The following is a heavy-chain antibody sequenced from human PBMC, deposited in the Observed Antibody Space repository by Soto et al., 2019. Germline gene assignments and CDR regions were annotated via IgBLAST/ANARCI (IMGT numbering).Heavy chain of an antibody. CDR2: IYVTGTT. V-gene: IGHV4-4*07. J-gene: IGHJ5*02. Sequence: SETLSLTCSVSGGTISKSFWSWVRRPVGGGLEWMGRIYVTGTTDYNPSLRGRITMSVDVVKKTFSLRLTSVTAADTGVYYCVRDGSKTLRDWFDPWGQGLRVTVSS. CDR3: VRDGSKTLRDWFDP. CDR1: GGTISKSF.